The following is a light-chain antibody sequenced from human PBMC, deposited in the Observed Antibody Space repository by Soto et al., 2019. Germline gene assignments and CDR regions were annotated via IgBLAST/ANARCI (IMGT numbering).Light chain of an antibody. J-gene: IGKJ2*01. CDR2: GAS. V-gene: IGKV3-20*01. CDR1: QSVSRSY. CDR3: QHYVTSPYT. Sequence: EIVLTQSPGTLSLSPGERATLSCRASQSVSRSYLAWYQQKPGQAPRLLIYGASSRATGIPDRFSGSGSGTDFTLTTSRLDPEDFPVYYCQHYVTSPYTFGQGPSWRSN.